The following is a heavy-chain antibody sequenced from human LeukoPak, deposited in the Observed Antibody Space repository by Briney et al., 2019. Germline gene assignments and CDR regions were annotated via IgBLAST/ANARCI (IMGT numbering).Heavy chain of an antibody. CDR2: IYYSGST. D-gene: IGHD2-15*01. CDR1: GGSISSSSYY. J-gene: IGHJ2*01. CDR3: ARPRTYCSGGSCYWGLYWYFDL. Sequence: SETLSLTCTVSGGSISSSSYYWGWIRQPPGKGLEWIGSIYYSGSTYYNPSLKSRVTISVDTSKNQFSLKLSSVTAADTAVYCCARPRTYCSGGSCYWGLYWYFDLWGRGTLVTVSS. V-gene: IGHV4-39*01.